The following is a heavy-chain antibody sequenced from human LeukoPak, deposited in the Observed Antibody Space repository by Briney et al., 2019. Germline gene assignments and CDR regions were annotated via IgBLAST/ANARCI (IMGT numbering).Heavy chain of an antibody. V-gene: IGHV1-69*13. CDR1: GGTFSSYA. CDR2: IIPIFGTA. CDR3: ASEIGSYDFWSGYYKY. D-gene: IGHD3-3*01. Sequence: VASAKVSCKASGGTFSSYAISWVRQAPGQGLEWMGGIIPIFGTANYAQKFQGRVTITADESTSTAYMELSSLRSEDTAVYYCASEIGSYDFWSGYYKYWGQGTLVTVSS. J-gene: IGHJ4*02.